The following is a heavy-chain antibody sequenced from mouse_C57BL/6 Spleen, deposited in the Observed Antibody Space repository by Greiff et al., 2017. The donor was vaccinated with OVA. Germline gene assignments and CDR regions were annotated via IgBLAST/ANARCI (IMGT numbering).Heavy chain of an antibody. Sequence: QVQLKQSGAELVRPGASVKLSCKASGYTFTDYYINWVKQRPGQGLEWIARIYPGSGNTYYNEKFKGKATLTAEKSSSTAYMQLSSLTSEDSAVYFCAREDYDGNAMDYWGQGTSVTVSS. J-gene: IGHJ4*01. CDR2: IYPGSGNT. D-gene: IGHD2-4*01. CDR1: GYTFTDYY. CDR3: AREDYDGNAMDY. V-gene: IGHV1-76*01.